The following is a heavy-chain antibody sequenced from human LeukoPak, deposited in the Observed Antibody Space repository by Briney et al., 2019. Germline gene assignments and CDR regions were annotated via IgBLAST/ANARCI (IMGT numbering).Heavy chain of an antibody. V-gene: IGHV4-38-2*02. D-gene: IGHD1-26*01. CDR2: IYHSGST. Sequence: SETLSLTCTVSGYSFSSGYYWGWIRQPPGKGLEWIGSIYHSGSTYYNPSLKSRVTISVDTSKNQFSLKLSSVTAADTAVYYCARGPGYSGGYYPSGTNDYWGQGTLVTVSS. CDR3: ARGPGYSGGYYPSGTNDY. CDR1: GYSFSSGYY. J-gene: IGHJ4*02.